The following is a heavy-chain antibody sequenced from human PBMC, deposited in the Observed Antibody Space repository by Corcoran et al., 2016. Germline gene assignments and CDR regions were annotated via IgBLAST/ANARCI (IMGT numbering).Heavy chain of an antibody. CDR2: ISAYNGNT. CDR1: GYTFTSYG. D-gene: IGHD3-22*01. CDR3: AGALGALGYYDSSGYYYTEPYYFDY. J-gene: IGHJ4*02. V-gene: IGHV1-18*01. Sequence: QVQLVQSGAEVKKPGASVKVSCKASGYTFTSYGISWVRQAPGQGLEWMGWISAYNGNTNYAQKLQGRVTMTTDTSTSTAYMELRSLRSDDTAVYYCAGALGALGYYDSSGYYYTEPYYFDYWGQGTPVTFSS.